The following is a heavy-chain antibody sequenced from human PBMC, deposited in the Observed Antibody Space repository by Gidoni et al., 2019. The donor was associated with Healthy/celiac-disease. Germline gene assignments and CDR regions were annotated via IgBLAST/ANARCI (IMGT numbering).Heavy chain of an antibody. V-gene: IGHV3-23*01. CDR1: GFPFSSYA. J-gene: IGHJ3*02. CDR2: SSGSGGRK. Sequence: EVQLLESGGGLVQPGGSLRLSCAASGFPFSSYAMSWVRQAPGKGLELVSASSGSGGRKYYADSVKGRFTISRDNSKNTLYLQMNSLRAEDTAVYYCAKGYYYDSSGYLPDAFDIWGQGTMVTVSS. D-gene: IGHD3-22*01. CDR3: AKGYYYDSSGYLPDAFDI.